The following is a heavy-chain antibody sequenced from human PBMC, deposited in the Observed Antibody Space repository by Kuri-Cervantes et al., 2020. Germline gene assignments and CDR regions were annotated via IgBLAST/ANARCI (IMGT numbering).Heavy chain of an antibody. D-gene: IGHD2-15*01. V-gene: IGHV3-48*02. Sequence: GESLKISCAASGFTFSSYSMNWVRQAPGKGLEWVSYISSSSSTIYYADSVKGRFTISRDNAKNSLYLQMNSLRDEDTAVYYCARDGGHCSGGSCYSVVGWFDYWGQGTLVTVSS. CDR3: ARDGGHCSGGSCYSVVGWFDY. CDR2: ISSSSSTI. CDR1: GFTFSSYS. J-gene: IGHJ4*02.